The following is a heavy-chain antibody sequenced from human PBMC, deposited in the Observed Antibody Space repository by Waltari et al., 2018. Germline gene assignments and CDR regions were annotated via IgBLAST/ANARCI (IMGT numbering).Heavy chain of an antibody. CDR1: GGSFSGYY. V-gene: IGHV4-34*01. CDR2: INHSGST. D-gene: IGHD6-6*01. J-gene: IGHJ6*03. Sequence: QVQLQQWGAGLLKPSETLSLTCAVHGGSFSGYYWSWIRQPPGKGLEWIGEINHSGSTNYNPSLKSRVTISVDTSKNQFSLKLSSVTAADTAVYYCASLYSSSSRPRGYYYYMDVWGKGTTVTVSS. CDR3: ASLYSSSSRPRGYYYYMDV.